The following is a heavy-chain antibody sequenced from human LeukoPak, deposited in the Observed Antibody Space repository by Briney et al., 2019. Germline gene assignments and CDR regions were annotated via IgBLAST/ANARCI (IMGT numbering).Heavy chain of an antibody. Sequence: HPGGPLRLSCAASGFSLSGYSMNWVRQTPGKGLEWISYISSSMSITYYADSVKGRFTISRDNAKNSLYLQMNGLTDEDTAVYYCARGSLNYYASGSYYMVFWGQGTLVTVSS. CDR1: GFSLSGYS. CDR2: ISSSMSIT. D-gene: IGHD3-10*01. CDR3: ARGSLNYYASGSYYMVF. V-gene: IGHV3-48*02. J-gene: IGHJ4*02.